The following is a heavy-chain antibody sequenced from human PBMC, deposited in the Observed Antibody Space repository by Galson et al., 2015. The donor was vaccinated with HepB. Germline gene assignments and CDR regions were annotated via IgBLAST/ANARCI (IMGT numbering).Heavy chain of an antibody. Sequence: SLRLSCAASGFTFSNYGFHRIRQPPGKGLEWVAVISSAGTTKNYADSVKGRFTISRDNSESTLSLEMHSLRSDDRAVYYCARIGDGYVPKGVYFNNGMDVWGQGTTVAVAS. D-gene: IGHD5-24*01. CDR3: ARIGDGYVPKGVYFNNGMDV. J-gene: IGHJ6*02. V-gene: IGHV3-30*03. CDR2: ISSAGTTK. CDR1: GFTFSNYG.